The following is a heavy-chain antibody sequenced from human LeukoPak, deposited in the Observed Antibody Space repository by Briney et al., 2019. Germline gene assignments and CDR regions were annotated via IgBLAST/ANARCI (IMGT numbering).Heavy chain of an antibody. CDR3: ARRLRYSDSSGYSQRDASDM. J-gene: IGHJ3*02. Sequence: GESLKISCKGAGYSFSSHWIGWVRQMPGKGLEWMGIIYPGDSDTRYSVSFQGQVTISADKSISTAYLQWSSLKASDSAMYYCARRLRYSDSSGYSQRDASDMWGQGTMVTVSS. D-gene: IGHD3-22*01. V-gene: IGHV5-51*01. CDR2: IYPGDSDT. CDR1: GYSFSSHW.